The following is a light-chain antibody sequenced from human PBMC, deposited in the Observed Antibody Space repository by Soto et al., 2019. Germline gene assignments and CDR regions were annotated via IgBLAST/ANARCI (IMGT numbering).Light chain of an antibody. CDR3: SSYTSSSTLV. V-gene: IGLV2-14*01. Sequence: QSALTQPASVSGSPGQSITISCTGTSSDVGGYNYVSWYQQHPGKAPKPMIYDVSNRPSGVSNRFSGSKSGNTASLTISGLQAEDEADYYCSSYTSSSTLVFGGGPKLTVL. CDR1: SSDVGGYNY. CDR2: DVS. J-gene: IGLJ2*01.